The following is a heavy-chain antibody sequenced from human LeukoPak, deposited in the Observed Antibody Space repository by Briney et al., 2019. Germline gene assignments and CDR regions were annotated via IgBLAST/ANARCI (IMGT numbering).Heavy chain of an antibody. CDR3: ARDPRAYCGGDCDYFDY. D-gene: IGHD2-21*02. CDR2: IYYRGGT. Sequence: SQTLSLTCTVSGVSIDGGDYYWTWIRQPPGKGLEWIGFIYYRGGTSYNPSLNSRLFISVDTSKNQFSLKLSSVTAADTAVYYCARDPRAYCGGDCDYFDYWGQGTLVTVSS. J-gene: IGHJ4*02. V-gene: IGHV4-30-4*01. CDR1: GVSIDGGDYY.